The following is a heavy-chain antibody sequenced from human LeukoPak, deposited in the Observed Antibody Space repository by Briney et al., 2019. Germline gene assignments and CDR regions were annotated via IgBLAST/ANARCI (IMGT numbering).Heavy chain of an antibody. CDR3: AREVATDYYGMDV. CDR2: IYYSGST. CDR1: GGSISSGGYY. V-gene: IGHV4-31*03. J-gene: IGHJ6*02. Sequence: TLSLTCTVSGGSISSGGYYWSWIRQHPGKGLEWIGYIYYSGSTYYNPSLKSRVTISVDTSTNQFSVKLSSVTAADTAVYYCAREVATDYYGMDVWGQGTTVTVSS. D-gene: IGHD5-12*01.